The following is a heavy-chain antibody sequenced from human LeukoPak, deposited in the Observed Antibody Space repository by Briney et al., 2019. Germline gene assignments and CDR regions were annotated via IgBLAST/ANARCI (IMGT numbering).Heavy chain of an antibody. V-gene: IGHV3-23*01. Sequence: GGSLRLSCAASGFTVSFYAMSWVRQAPGKGLEWVSVIAGGCSSAYYADSVKGRFTISRDNSKNTLYLQMNSLRVEDTAVYYCVKDPDPRYCSSTSCSPIWGQGTMVTVSS. CDR2: IAGGCSSA. CDR3: VKDPDPRYCSSTSCSPI. J-gene: IGHJ3*02. D-gene: IGHD2-2*01. CDR1: GFTVSFYA.